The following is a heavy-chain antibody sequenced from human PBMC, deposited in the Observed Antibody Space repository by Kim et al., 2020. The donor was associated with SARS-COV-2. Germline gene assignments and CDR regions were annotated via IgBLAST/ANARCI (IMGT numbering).Heavy chain of an antibody. CDR2: IYSGGST. Sequence: GGSLRLSCAASGFTVSSNYMSWVRQAPGKGLEWVSVIYSGGSTYYADSVKGRFTISRDNSKNTLYLQMNSLRAEDTAVYYCARGNSDTAMGRFDYWGQGTLVTVSS. CDR1: GFTVSSNY. V-gene: IGHV3-53*01. D-gene: IGHD5-18*01. CDR3: ARGNSDTAMGRFDY. J-gene: IGHJ4*02.